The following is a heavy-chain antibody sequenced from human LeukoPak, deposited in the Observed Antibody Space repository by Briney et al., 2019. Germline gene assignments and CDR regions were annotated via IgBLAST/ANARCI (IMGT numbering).Heavy chain of an antibody. V-gene: IGHV3-23*01. J-gene: IGHJ4*02. Sequence: GGSLRLSCAASGFTFSSYAVSWVRQAPGKGLEWVSSISGSGGSTYSADSVKGRFTTSRDNSKNTLYLQMNSLRAEDTALYYCAKDRSCTNDICHGDFDYWGQGTLVTVSS. CDR1: GFTFSSYA. D-gene: IGHD2-8*01. CDR2: ISGSGGST. CDR3: AKDRSCTNDICHGDFDY.